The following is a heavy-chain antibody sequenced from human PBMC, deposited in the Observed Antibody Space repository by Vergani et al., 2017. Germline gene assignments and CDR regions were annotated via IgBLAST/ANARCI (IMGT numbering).Heavy chain of an antibody. CDR1: GGSFSGYY. Sequence: QVQLQQWGAGLLKPSETLSLTCAVYGGSFSGYYWSWIRQHPGKGLEWIGYIYYSGSTYYNPSLKSRVTISVDTSKNQFSLKLSSVTAADTAVYYCARVTEYDYVWGSYRSHNWFDPWGQGTLVTVSS. J-gene: IGHJ5*02. CDR2: IYYSGST. V-gene: IGHV4-34*01. CDR3: ARVTEYDYVWGSYRSHNWFDP. D-gene: IGHD3-16*02.